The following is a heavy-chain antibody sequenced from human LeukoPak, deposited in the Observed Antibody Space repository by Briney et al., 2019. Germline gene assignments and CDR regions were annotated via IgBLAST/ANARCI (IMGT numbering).Heavy chain of an antibody. CDR3: ARPYYYDRGVSFGAFDI. D-gene: IGHD3-22*01. Sequence: ASVKVSCKASGYTFTGYCMHWVRQAPGQGLEWMGWINPNSGGTNYAQKFQGRVTMTRDTSISTAYMELSRLRSDDTAVYYCARPYYYDRGVSFGAFDIWGQGTMVTVSS. V-gene: IGHV1-2*02. J-gene: IGHJ3*02. CDR2: INPNSGGT. CDR1: GYTFTGYC.